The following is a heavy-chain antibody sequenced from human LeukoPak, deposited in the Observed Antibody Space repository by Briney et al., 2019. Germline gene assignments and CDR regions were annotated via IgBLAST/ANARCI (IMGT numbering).Heavy chain of an antibody. CDR2: LSGTGATT. V-gene: IGHV3-23*01. J-gene: IGHJ4*02. CDR1: GFTFSSYA. Sequence: QSGGSLRLSCAASGFTFSSYAMSWVRQAPGKGLEWVSALSGTGATTFYADSVKGRFTISRDNSKNTLYLQMNSLRAEDTAVYYCARDDRVWWELLTLFDYWGQGTLVTVSS. D-gene: IGHD1-26*01. CDR3: ARDDRVWWELLTLFDY.